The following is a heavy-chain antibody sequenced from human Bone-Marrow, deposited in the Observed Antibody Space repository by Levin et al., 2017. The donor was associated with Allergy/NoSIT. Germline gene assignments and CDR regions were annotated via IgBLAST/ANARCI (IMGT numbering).Heavy chain of an antibody. CDR2: IYYSGNT. CDR3: ARIHSVAGTASDGVFGY. V-gene: IGHV4-31*03. J-gene: IGHJ4*02. Sequence: PSETLSLTCTVSGGSIGGSGFYWTWIRQHPVKGLEWIGHIYYSGNTHYNPSLRSRVTISVDTSKNEFSLKVDSVTAADTAVYYCARIHSVAGTASDGVFGYWGRGTLVTVSS. CDR1: GGSIGGSGFY. D-gene: IGHD6-13*01.